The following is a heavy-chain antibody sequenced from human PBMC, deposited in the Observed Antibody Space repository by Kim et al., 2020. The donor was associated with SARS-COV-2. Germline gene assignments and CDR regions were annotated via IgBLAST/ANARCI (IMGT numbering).Heavy chain of an antibody. CDR1: GFTFSDSS. CDR3: IRSPPNRGDDY. D-gene: IGHD2-8*01. Sequence: GGSLRLSCAASGFTFSDSSMHWVRQASEKGLEWVGRIRSKANSYATGYAASVKGRFTISRDDSENTAYLQMHSLKTEDTAVYYCIRSPPNRGDDYWGQGT. CDR2: IRSKANSYAT. J-gene: IGHJ4*02. V-gene: IGHV3-73*01.